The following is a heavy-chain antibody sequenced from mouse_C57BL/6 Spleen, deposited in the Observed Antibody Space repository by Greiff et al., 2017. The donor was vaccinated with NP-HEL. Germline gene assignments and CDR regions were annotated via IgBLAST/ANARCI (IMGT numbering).Heavy chain of an antibody. CDR1: GYTFTDHT. Sequence: VQLVESDAELVKPGASVKISCKVSGYTFTDHTIHWMKQRPEQGLEWIGYIYPRDGSTKYNEKFKGKATLTADKSSSTAYMQLNSLTSEDSAVYFCAYPGLDGYLYAMDYWGQGTSVTVSS. J-gene: IGHJ4*01. CDR2: IYPRDGST. D-gene: IGHD2-3*01. CDR3: AYPGLDGYLYAMDY. V-gene: IGHV1-78*01.